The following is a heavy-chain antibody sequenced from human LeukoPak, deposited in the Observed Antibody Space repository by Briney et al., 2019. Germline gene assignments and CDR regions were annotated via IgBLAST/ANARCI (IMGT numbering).Heavy chain of an antibody. V-gene: IGHV7-4-1*02. CDR3: ARGRHYYDSSDYYYEGDAFDI. Sequence: GASVKISCKASGYTFTTYAMNWVRQAPGQGLEWMGWINTDTGNPTYAQGFTGRFVFSLDTSVSTAYLQISTLRAEDTAVYYCARGRHYYDSSDYYYEGDAFDIWGQGTMVTVSS. D-gene: IGHD3-22*01. J-gene: IGHJ3*02. CDR2: INTDTGNP. CDR1: GYTFTTYA.